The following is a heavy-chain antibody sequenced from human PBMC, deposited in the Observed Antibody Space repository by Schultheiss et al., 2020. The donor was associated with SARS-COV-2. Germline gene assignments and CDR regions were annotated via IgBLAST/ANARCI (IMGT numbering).Heavy chain of an antibody. D-gene: IGHD2-2*01. Sequence: SQTLSLTCTVSGGSISSSSYYWGWIRQPPGKGLEWIGSIYYSGSTYYNPSLKSRVTISVDTSKNQFSLKLSSVTAADTAVYYCARDRPLFCSSTSCPTVFDYWGQGTLVTVSS. CDR1: GGSISSSSYY. CDR3: ARDRPLFCSSTSCPTVFDY. J-gene: IGHJ4*02. V-gene: IGHV4-39*07. CDR2: IYYSGST.